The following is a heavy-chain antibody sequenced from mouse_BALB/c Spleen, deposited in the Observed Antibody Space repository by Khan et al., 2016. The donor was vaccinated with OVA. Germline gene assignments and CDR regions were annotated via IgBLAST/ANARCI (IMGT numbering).Heavy chain of an antibody. Sequence: QVQLKQSGPGLVAPSQSLSITCTVSGFSLTGFSINWVRQPPGKGLEWLGTIWGDGSTDYNSALKSRLSISKDNSKSHVFLKMNSLQPDDTASYYCARELRRGGFAYWGQGTLVTVSA. CDR2: IWGDGST. CDR1: GFSLTGFS. J-gene: IGHJ3*01. CDR3: ARELRRGGFAY. D-gene: IGHD1-2*01. V-gene: IGHV2-6-7*01.